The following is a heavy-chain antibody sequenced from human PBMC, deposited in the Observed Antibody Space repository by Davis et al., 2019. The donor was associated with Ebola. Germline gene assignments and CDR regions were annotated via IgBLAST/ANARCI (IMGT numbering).Heavy chain of an antibody. CDR3: AKDSGLGLLSPTPDS. V-gene: IGHV3-9*01. CDR1: GFTFDDHA. CDR2: INWNSARI. Sequence: GGSLRLSCAASGFTFDDHAMHWVRHAPGKGLEWVSGINWNSARIGYADSVRGRFSISRDNAKNFLYLQMNSLRPEDTALYYCAKDSGLGLLSPTPDSWGQGALVTVSS. D-gene: IGHD3-10*01. J-gene: IGHJ5*01.